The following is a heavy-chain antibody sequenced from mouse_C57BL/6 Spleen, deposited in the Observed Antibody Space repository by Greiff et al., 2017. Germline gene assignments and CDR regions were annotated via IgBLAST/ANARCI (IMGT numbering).Heavy chain of an antibody. Sequence: EESGPGLVKPSQSLSLTCSVTGYSITSGYYWNWIRQFPGNKLEWMGYISYDGSNNYNPSLKNRISITRDTSKNQFFLTLNSVTTEDTATYYCARDGGAMDYWGQGTSVTVSS. CDR1: GYSITSGYY. J-gene: IGHJ4*01. V-gene: IGHV3-6*01. CDR3: ARDGGAMDY. D-gene: IGHD1-1*02. CDR2: ISYDGSN.